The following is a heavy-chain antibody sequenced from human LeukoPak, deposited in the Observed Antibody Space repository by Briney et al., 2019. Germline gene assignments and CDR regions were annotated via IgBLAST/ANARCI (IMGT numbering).Heavy chain of an antibody. D-gene: IGHD3-9*01. CDR1: GYTFTGYY. CDR2: INPNSGGT. J-gene: IGHJ5*02. V-gene: IGHV1-2*02. CDR3: ARDLSLSVRYFDWLPPSGWFDP. Sequence: ASVKVSCKASGYTFTGYYMHWVRQAPGQGLEWMGWINPNSGGTNYAQKFQGRVTMTRDTSISTAYMELSRLRSDDTAVYYCARDLSLSVRYFDWLPPSGWFDPWGQGTLVTVSS.